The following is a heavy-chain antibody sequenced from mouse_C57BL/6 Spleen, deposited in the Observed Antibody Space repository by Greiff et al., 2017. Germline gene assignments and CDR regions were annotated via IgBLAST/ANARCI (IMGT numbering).Heavy chain of an antibody. CDR3: ARDGRTGLDY. D-gene: IGHD4-1*01. Sequence: EVKVVESEGGLVQPGSSMKLSCTASGFTFSDYYMAWVRQVPEKGLEWVANINYDGSSTYYLDSLKSRFIISSDNAKNSLYLQMSSLKSEDTATYYCARDGRTGLDYWGQGTTLTVSS. CDR2: INYDGSST. V-gene: IGHV5-16*01. J-gene: IGHJ2*01. CDR1: GFTFSDYY.